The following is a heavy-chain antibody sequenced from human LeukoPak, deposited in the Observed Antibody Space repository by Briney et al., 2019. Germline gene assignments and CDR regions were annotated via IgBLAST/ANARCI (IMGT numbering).Heavy chain of an antibody. V-gene: IGHV1-8*01. D-gene: IGHD4-17*01. J-gene: IGHJ6*02. CDR1: GYTFTSYD. CDR2: MNPNSGNT. CDR3: ARGGPVDYGDYGGYYYGMDV. Sequence: GASVKVSCKASGYTFTSYDINWVRQATGQGLKWMGWMNPNSGNTGYAQKFQGRVTMTRNTSISTAYMELSSLRSEDTAVYYCARGGPVDYGDYGGYYYGMDVWGQGTTVTVSS.